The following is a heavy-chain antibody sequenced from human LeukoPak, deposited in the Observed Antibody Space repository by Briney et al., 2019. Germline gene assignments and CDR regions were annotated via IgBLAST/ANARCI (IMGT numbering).Heavy chain of an antibody. D-gene: IGHD1-26*01. V-gene: IGHV3-30*18. J-gene: IGHJ4*02. Sequence: PGRSLRLSCAASGFTFSTYGMHWVRQAPGKGLEWVAVISYDGSNKYYADSVKGRFTISRDNSKNTLYLQMNSLRVEDTAVYYCAKDRQYSGSFQLFDYWGQGTLVTVSS. CDR3: AKDRQYSGSFQLFDY. CDR1: GFTFSTYG. CDR2: ISYDGSNK.